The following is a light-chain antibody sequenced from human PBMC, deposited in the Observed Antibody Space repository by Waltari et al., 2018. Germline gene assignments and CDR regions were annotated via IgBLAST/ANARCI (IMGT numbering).Light chain of an antibody. CDR2: AAS. Sequence: DIQMTQSPSSLSASVGDRVTITCRASQVISIYLAWYQQKPGKVPKLLIYAASTLQSGVPSRFSGSGSGKDFTLTISSLQPEDVATYYCQNYNSVPLTFGGGTKVEIK. CDR3: QNYNSVPLT. CDR1: QVISIY. J-gene: IGKJ4*01. V-gene: IGKV1-27*01.